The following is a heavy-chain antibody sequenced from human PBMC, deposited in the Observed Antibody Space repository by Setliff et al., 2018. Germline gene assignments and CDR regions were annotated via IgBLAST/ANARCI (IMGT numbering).Heavy chain of an antibody. CDR3: AGAPGRNIRGDY. CDR1: GESIRSNNW. V-gene: IGHV4-4*02. J-gene: IGHJ4*02. Sequence: PSETLSLTCTVSGESIRSNNWWNWVRQPPGKGLEWIGDIYQSGTTNYNPSLKSRVIISADTSKNQFPLKLKSVTAADTAVYYCAGAPGRNIRGDYWGQGALVTVSS. CDR2: IYQSGTT. D-gene: IGHD3-10*01.